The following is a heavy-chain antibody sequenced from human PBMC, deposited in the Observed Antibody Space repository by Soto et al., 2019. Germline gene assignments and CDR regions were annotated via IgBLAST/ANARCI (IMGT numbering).Heavy chain of an antibody. D-gene: IGHD1-1*01. CDR2: ISAHNGNT. J-gene: IGHJ4*02. CDR3: ARGRYGDY. V-gene: IGHV1-18*01. CDR1: GYAFTTYG. Sequence: QVHLVQSGAEVKKPGASVKVSCKGSGYAFTTYGITWVRQAPGQGLEWMGWISAHNGNTNYAQKLQGRVTVTRDTSTSTAYMELRSLRSDNAAVYYCARGRYGDYWGQGALVTVSS.